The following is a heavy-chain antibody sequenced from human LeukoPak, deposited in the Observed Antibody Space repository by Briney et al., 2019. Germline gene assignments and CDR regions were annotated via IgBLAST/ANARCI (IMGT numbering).Heavy chain of an antibody. Sequence: GGSLRLSCAASGFIFSDYGMHWVRQAPGKGLEWVTLVRNDGSDKYYADPVKGRFTTSRDNSKNTLYLQMNSLRPEDTAVYYCAKHYYGSGSQKYYFDYWGQGTLVTVSS. CDR1: GFIFSDYG. CDR3: AKHYYGSGSQKYYFDY. J-gene: IGHJ4*02. CDR2: VRNDGSDK. D-gene: IGHD3-10*01. V-gene: IGHV3-30*02.